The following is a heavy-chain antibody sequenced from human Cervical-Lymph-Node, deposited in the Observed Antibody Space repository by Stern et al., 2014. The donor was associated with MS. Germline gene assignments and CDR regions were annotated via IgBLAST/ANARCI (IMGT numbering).Heavy chain of an antibody. J-gene: IGHJ6*02. CDR2: INPSGGRT. CDR1: GYTFTSYY. V-gene: IGHV1-46*01. D-gene: IGHD6-19*01. Sequence: QVQLGQSGAEVKTPGASVKLSCKASGYTFTSYYMHWVRQAPGQGLEGMGIINPSGGRTNYAQIFQGRVTMTRDTSTSTVYMELSSLRSEDTAVYYCAREVAGHRLGMMDVWGQGTSVTVSS. CDR3: AREVAGHRLGMMDV.